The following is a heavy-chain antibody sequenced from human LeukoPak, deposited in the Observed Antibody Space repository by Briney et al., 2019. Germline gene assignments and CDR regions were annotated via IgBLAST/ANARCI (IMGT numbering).Heavy chain of an antibody. Sequence: GGSLRLSCAVSGITLSNYGMSWVRQAPGKGLEWVAGISGSGGTTNYADSVKGRFTISRDNPKNTLFLHMNSLRAEDTAVYFYAKRGVVIRLILVGFHKEAYYFDSWGQEALVTVSS. CDR3: AKRGVVIRLILVGFHKEAYYFDS. CDR2: ISGSGGTT. J-gene: IGHJ4*02. V-gene: IGHV3-23*01. D-gene: IGHD3-10*01. CDR1: GITLSNYG.